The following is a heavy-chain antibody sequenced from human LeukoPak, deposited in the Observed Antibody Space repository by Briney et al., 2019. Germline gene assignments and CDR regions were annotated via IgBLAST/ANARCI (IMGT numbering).Heavy chain of an antibody. CDR1: GGSISSSSYY. Sequence: KPSETLSLTCTVSGGSISSSSYYWGWIRQPPGKGLEWIGSIYYSGSTNYNPSLKSRVTISVDTSKNQFSLKLSSVTAADTAVYYCATEGYDSSGYYTGYWGQGTLVTVSS. CDR3: ATEGYDSSGYYTGY. D-gene: IGHD3-22*01. CDR2: IYYSGST. V-gene: IGHV4-39*07. J-gene: IGHJ4*02.